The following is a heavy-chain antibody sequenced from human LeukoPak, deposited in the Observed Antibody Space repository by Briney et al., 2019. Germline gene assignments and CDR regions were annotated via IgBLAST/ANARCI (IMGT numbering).Heavy chain of an antibody. D-gene: IGHD3-22*01. CDR2: INSGSSTI. Sequence: GGSLGLSCAASGFTFSSYSMNWVRQVPGKGLEWVSYINSGSSTIFYADSVQGRFTISRDNAKNTLYLQMNSLRAEDTAVYYCARVPHDSSGYYPNWYFDLWGRGTLVTVSS. CDR1: GFTFSSYS. J-gene: IGHJ2*01. CDR3: ARVPHDSSGYYPNWYFDL. V-gene: IGHV3-48*04.